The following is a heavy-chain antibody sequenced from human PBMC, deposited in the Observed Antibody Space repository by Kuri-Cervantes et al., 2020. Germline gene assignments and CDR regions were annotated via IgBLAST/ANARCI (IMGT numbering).Heavy chain of an antibody. CDR1: GYTFTSYY. CDR2: INPSGGST. V-gene: IGHV1-46*01. Sequence: ASVKVSCKASGYTFTSYYMHWVRQAPGQGLEWMGIINPSGGSTSYAQKFQGRVTITADESTSTAYMELSSLRSEDTAVYYCAVGPNYCSGGSCYLDAFDIWGQGTMVTVSS. J-gene: IGHJ3*02. CDR3: AVGPNYCSGGSCYLDAFDI. D-gene: IGHD2-15*01.